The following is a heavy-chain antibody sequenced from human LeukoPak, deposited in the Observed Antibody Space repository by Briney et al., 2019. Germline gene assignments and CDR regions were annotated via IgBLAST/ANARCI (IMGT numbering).Heavy chain of an antibody. CDR1: GGSISSGGYY. CDR3: AREVYSTKHVYYYYYYMNV. CDR2: IYYSGST. V-gene: IGHV4-31*03. D-gene: IGHD4-11*01. J-gene: IGHJ6*03. Sequence: SDTLSLTCTVSGGSISSGGYYWSWIRQHPGKGLEWIGYIYYSGSTYYNPSLKSRVTISVDTSKNQFSLKLSSVTAADTAVYYCAREVYSTKHVYYYYYYMNVWGKGTTVTVSS.